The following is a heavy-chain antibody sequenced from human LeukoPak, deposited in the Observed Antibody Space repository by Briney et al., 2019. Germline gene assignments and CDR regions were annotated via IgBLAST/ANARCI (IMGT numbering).Heavy chain of an antibody. CDR1: GGSISSSSYY. V-gene: IGHV4-39*07. CDR3: ARLGSGATIFGVVIIY. D-gene: IGHD3-3*01. Sequence: PSETLSLTCTVSGGSISSSSYYWGWIRQPPGKGLEWIGSIYHSGSTYYNPSLKSRVTISVDTSKNQFSLKLSSVTAADTAVYYCARLGSGATIFGVVIIYWGQGTLVTVSS. J-gene: IGHJ4*02. CDR2: IYHSGST.